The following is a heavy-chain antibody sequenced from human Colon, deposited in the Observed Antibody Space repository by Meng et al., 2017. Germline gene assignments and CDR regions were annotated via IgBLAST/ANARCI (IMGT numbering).Heavy chain of an antibody. CDR3: KAYTAGGGGLGS. CDR2: TYNGWST. CDR1: EKN. Sequence: EKNWICVRQPPGKGLECIGYTYNGWSTYYNPSPKSRFSMSGDTSKNQFPLTLSPVTAADMAVYYCKAYTAGGGGLGSWGQGTLVTVSS. D-gene: IGHD2-2*02. J-gene: IGHJ5*02. V-gene: IGHV4-30-4*01.